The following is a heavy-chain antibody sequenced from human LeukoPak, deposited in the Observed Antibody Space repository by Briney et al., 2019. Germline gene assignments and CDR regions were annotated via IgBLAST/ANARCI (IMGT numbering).Heavy chain of an antibody. CDR1: GYTFTSYG. V-gene: IGHV1-18*01. CDR2: ISSYNGNT. J-gene: IGHJ6*03. CDR3: ARPYYYDGSGYSKYYYYMDV. D-gene: IGHD3-22*01. Sequence: ASVKVSCKASGYTFTSYGITWVRQATGQGLEWMGWISSYNGNTYYAQKLQGRVTMTTDTSTSTAYMELRSLRSDDTAVYYCARPYYYDGSGYSKYYYYMDVWGKGTTVTVFS.